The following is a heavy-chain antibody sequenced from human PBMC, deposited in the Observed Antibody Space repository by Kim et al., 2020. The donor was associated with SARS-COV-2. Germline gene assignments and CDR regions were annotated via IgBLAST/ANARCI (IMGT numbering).Heavy chain of an antibody. CDR3: ASTSDYYDSSGYYADY. Sequence: SVKGRFTISRDNSKNTLYLQMNSLRAEETAVYYCASTSDYYDSSGYYADYWGQGTLVTVSS. V-gene: IGHV3-30*07. D-gene: IGHD3-22*01. J-gene: IGHJ4*02.